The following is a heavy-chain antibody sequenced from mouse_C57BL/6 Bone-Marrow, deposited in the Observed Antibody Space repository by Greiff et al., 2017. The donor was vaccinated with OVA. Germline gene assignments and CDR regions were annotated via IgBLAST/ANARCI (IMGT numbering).Heavy chain of an antibody. Sequence: EVNVVESEGGLVQPGSSMKLSCTASGFTFSDYYMAWVRQVPEKGLEWVANINYDGSSTYYLDSLKSRFIISRDNAKNILYLQMSSLKSEDTATYYCARSDGYSFDYWGQGTTLTVSS. CDR1: GFTFSDYY. J-gene: IGHJ2*01. CDR2: INYDGSST. V-gene: IGHV5-16*01. D-gene: IGHD2-3*01. CDR3: ARSDGYSFDY.